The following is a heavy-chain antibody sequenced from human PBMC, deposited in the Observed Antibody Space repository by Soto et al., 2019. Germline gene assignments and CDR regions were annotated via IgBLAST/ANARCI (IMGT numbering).Heavy chain of an antibody. D-gene: IGHD3-3*01. CDR1: GYSFTNHW. Sequence: PGEALKISCEGVGYSFTNHWIAWVRQMPGKGLEWMVTIYPGDSDMRYSPSFRGQVTMSVDKSINTDYLQWGSLKASDTAKYYCARLSRECWSGFDXWGQGTMVTVSX. V-gene: IGHV5-51*01. J-gene: IGHJ5*01. CDR2: IYPGDSDM. CDR3: ARLSRECWSGFDX.